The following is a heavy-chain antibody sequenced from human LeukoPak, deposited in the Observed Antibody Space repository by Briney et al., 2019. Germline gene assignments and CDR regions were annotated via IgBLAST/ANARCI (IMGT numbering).Heavy chain of an antibody. V-gene: IGHV4-34*01. CDR2: INHSGST. Sequence: PSETLSLTCAVYGGSFSGYYWSWIRRPPGRGLEWIGEINHSGSTNYNPSLKSRVTISVDTSKNQFSLKLSSVTAADTAVYYCARAPYYDYVWGSYRYAPDYWGQGTLVTVSS. D-gene: IGHD3-16*02. CDR1: GGSFSGYY. J-gene: IGHJ4*02. CDR3: ARAPYYDYVWGSYRYAPDY.